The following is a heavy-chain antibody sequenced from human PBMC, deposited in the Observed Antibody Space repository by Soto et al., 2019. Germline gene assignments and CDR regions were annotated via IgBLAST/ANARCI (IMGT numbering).Heavy chain of an antibody. J-gene: IGHJ6*02. CDR2: IIPISETT. D-gene: IGHD2-2*01. Sequence: GASVKVSCKASGGTFSSYAISWVRQAPGQGLEWMGGIIPISETTNYAQKFQGRVTITADESKSTAYMELSSLRSEDTAVYYCARSQGSSTSLEIYYYYYYGMDVWGQGTTVIVSS. CDR1: GGTFSSYA. V-gene: IGHV1-69*13. CDR3: ARSQGSSTSLEIYYYYYYGMDV.